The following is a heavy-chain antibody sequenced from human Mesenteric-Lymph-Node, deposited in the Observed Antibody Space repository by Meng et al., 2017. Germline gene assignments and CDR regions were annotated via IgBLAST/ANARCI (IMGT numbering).Heavy chain of an antibody. CDR2: ISGSGGLT. J-gene: IGHJ4*02. CDR3: ARAKAAAGTDY. D-gene: IGHD6-13*01. CDR1: GFTVSSNL. V-gene: IGHV3-23*01. Sequence: GGSLRLSCAASGFTVSSNLMSWVRQAPGKGLEWVSLISGSGGLTYYADSVKGRFTISRDNSKNTLYLQMNSLRAEDTAVYYCARAKAAAGTDYWGQGTLVTVSS.